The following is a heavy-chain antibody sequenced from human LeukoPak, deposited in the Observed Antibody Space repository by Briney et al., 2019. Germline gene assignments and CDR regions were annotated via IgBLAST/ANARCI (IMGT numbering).Heavy chain of an antibody. CDR3: AKVETAAAATLRGFDY. D-gene: IGHD6-13*01. CDR2: IGGSGGST. V-gene: IGHV3-23*01. CDR1: GFTFGGYA. Sequence: GGSLRLSCTASGFTFGGYAMSWVRQAPGKGLEWVSSIGGSGGSTYYADSVKGRFTISRDNSKNTLYLQMNSLRAEDTAVYYCAKVETAAAATLRGFDYWGQGTLVTVSS. J-gene: IGHJ4*02.